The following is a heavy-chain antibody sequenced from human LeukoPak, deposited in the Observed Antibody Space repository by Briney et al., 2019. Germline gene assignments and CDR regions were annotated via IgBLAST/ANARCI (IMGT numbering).Heavy chain of an antibody. J-gene: IGHJ4*02. Sequence: SETLSLTCTVSGGSISSYYWSWIRQPPGKGLEWIGYIYYSGSTNYNPSLKSRVTISVDTSKNQFSLKLSSVTAADTAVYYCARANRYQREYSYDYWGQGTLVTVSS. D-gene: IGHD5-18*01. CDR1: GGSISSYY. CDR2: IYYSGST. CDR3: ARANRYQREYSYDY. V-gene: IGHV4-59*08.